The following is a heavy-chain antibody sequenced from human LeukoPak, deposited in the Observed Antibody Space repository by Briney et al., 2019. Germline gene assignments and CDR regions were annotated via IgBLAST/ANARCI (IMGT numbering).Heavy chain of an antibody. Sequence: SETLSLTCTVSGGSISSNSDCWGWIRQPPGKGLEWIGTIYYSGSTYYNPSFKSRVIISVDTSKNQFSLKLSSVTAADTAVYYCARLLTGWFDPWGQGTLVTVSS. CDR1: GGSISSNSDC. J-gene: IGHJ5*02. D-gene: IGHD7-27*01. V-gene: IGHV4-39*07. CDR2: IYYSGST. CDR3: ARLLTGWFDP.